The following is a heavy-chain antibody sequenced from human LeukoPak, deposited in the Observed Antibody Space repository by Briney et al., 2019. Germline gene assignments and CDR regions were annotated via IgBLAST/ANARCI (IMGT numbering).Heavy chain of an antibody. V-gene: IGHV5-51*01. CDR1: GYSFANYW. CDR3: ARHLASGWYNFDY. Sequence: GESLKISFKGSGYSFANYWIGWVRQMPGKGLEWMGIIYPGDSDTRYSPSFQGQVTISADKSISTAYLQWSSLKASDTATYYCARHLASGWYNFDYWGQGTLVTVSS. D-gene: IGHD6-19*01. CDR2: IYPGDSDT. J-gene: IGHJ4*02.